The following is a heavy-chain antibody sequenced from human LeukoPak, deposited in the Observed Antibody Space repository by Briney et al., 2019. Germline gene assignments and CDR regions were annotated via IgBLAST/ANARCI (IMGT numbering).Heavy chain of an antibody. J-gene: IGHJ4*02. CDR1: GGSFSGYY. CDR2: IYYSGST. D-gene: IGHD3-22*01. V-gene: IGHV4-34*01. CDR3: ASSPYYYDSSGPGSLFDY. Sequence: SETLSLTCAVYGGSFSGYYWSWIRQPPGKGLEWIGSIYYSGSTYYNPSLKSRVTISVDTSKNQFSLKLSSVTAADTAVYYCASSPYYYDSSGPGSLFDYWGQGTLVTVSS.